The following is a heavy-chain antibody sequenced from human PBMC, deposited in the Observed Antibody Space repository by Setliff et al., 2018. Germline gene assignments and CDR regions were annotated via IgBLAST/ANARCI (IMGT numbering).Heavy chain of an antibody. Sequence: PGGSLRLSCAASGFTFNNYFMIWVRQAPGKGLEWVSSISNSGGEIHYADSVKGRFTISRDNPRSTLYLQMNSLRAEDTALYYCANYEQRPRNLDHWGQGTLVTVSS. D-gene: IGHD6-25*01. CDR1: GFTFNNYF. CDR3: ANYEQRPRNLDH. J-gene: IGHJ4*02. V-gene: IGHV3-23*01. CDR2: ISNSGGEI.